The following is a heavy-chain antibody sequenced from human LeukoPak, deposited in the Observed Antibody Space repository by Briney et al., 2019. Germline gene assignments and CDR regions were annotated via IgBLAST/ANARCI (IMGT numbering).Heavy chain of an antibody. J-gene: IGHJ4*02. CDR1: GFTFSSYA. D-gene: IGHD3-10*01. V-gene: IGHV3-30-3*01. CDR2: ISYDGSNK. Sequence: GGSLRLSCAASGFTFSSYAMHWVRQAPGKGLEWVAVISYDGSNKYYADSVKGRFTISRDNSKNTLYLQMNSLRAEDTAVYCCARGPHYHGSGAPDYWGQGTLVTVSS. CDR3: ARGPHYHGSGAPDY.